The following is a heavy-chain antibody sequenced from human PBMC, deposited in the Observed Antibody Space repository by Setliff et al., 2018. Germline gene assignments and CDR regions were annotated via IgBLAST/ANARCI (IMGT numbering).Heavy chain of an antibody. Sequence: GSLRLSCAASGFTFSNAWMSWVRQAPGKGLEWIGEIIHSGSTNYNPSLKSRVTISMDTSKNQFSLKLSSVTAADTAVYYCARKGISALSGAFDMWGQGTMVTVSS. V-gene: IGHV4-34*12. J-gene: IGHJ3*02. D-gene: IGHD1-26*01. CDR3: ARKGISALSGAFDM. CDR2: IIHSGST. CDR1: GFTFSNAW.